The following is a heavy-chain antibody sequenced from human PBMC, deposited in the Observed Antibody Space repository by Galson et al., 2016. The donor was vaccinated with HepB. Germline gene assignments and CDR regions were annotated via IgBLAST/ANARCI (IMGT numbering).Heavy chain of an antibody. CDR3: ARGQGIPSVKLVRDRRLGLDY. V-gene: IGHV4-34*01. CDR2: VSQSGSA. J-gene: IGHJ4*02. CDR1: GGSFRGYY. D-gene: IGHD3-10*01. Sequence: SETLSLTCAVYGGSFRGYYWTWIRQSPGRGLEWIGEVSQSGSANFNPSLKSRVTMPLDTSKSQFSLKLTSVTAADTAIYYCARGQGIPSVKLVRDRRLGLDYWGQGTLVTVSS.